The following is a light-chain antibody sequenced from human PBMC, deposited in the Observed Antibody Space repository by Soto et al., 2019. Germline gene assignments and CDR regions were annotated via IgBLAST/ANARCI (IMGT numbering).Light chain of an antibody. CDR3: QQYGNSPRT. Sequence: EIVLTQSPGTLSLSPGDGATLSCRASQSVSSSCLAWYQQKPGQSPRLLIYRVSSSATGIPNRFSGSGSGTDFTSTISRLEPDDFAVYYCQQYGNSPRTFGQGTKVHI. V-gene: IGKV3-20*01. CDR2: RVS. CDR1: QSVSSSC. J-gene: IGKJ1*01.